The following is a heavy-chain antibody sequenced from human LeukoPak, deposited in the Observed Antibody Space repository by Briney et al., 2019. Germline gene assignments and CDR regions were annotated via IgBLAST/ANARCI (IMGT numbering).Heavy chain of an antibody. J-gene: IGHJ4*02. V-gene: IGHV3-7*01. Sequence: GGSLRLSCAASGFTFSSYWMSWMRQAPGKGLEWVANIKYDGNEEYYVDSVKGRFTISRDNAKNSLYLQLNSLRVEDTAVYYCKSGGAAPGSFDYWGQGTLVTVS. CDR2: IKYDGNEE. CDR1: GFTFSSYW. D-gene: IGHD1-1*01. CDR3: KSGGAAPGSFDY.